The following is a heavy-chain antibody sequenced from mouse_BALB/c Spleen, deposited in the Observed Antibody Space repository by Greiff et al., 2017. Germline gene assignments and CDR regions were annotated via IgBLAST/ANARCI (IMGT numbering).Heavy chain of an antibody. CDR3: ARDDYEDY. CDR2: ISSGGSYT. V-gene: IGHV5-6*01. Sequence: EVQVVESGGDLVKPGGSLKLSCAASGFTFSSYGMSWVRQTPDKRLEWVATISSGGSYTYYPDSVKGRFTISRDNAKNTLYLQMSSLKSEDTAMYYCARDDYEDYWGQGTSVTVSS. J-gene: IGHJ4*01. D-gene: IGHD2-4*01. CDR1: GFTFSSYG.